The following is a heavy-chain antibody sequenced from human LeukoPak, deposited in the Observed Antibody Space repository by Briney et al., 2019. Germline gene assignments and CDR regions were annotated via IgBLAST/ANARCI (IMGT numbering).Heavy chain of an antibody. J-gene: IGHJ4*02. V-gene: IGHV4-59*01. CDR2: IHSSGST. CDR1: GFSITTYY. CDR3: ARDIREVGESHYFDY. D-gene: IGHD1-26*01. Sequence: SETLSLTCTVSGFSITTYYWSWIRQSPGNGLEWIGQIHSSGSTTYNPSLKSRGTISVDTSKNQFSLHLSSVTAADTAVYYCARDIREVGESHYFDYWGQGTLVTVTS.